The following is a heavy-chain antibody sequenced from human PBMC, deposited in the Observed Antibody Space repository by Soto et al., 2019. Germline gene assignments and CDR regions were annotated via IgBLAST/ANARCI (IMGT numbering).Heavy chain of an antibody. CDR3: AKDLRYTFALRGMDG. Sequence: QLVESGGGVVQPGRSLRLSCAASGFTFSSYAMHWVRQAPGKGLEWVALMSYDGNGQYYADSVKGRFTISRDNFRNTMYLQMNDLRAEDTAVYYCAKDLRYTFALRGMDGWGHGTTVTVSS. J-gene: IGHJ6*02. CDR2: MSYDGNGQ. D-gene: IGHD3-16*01. CDR1: GFTFSSYA. V-gene: IGHV3-30*18.